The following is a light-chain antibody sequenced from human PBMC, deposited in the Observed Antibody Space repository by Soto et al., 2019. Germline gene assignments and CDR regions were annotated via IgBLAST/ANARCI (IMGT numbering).Light chain of an antibody. V-gene: IGKV3-11*01. CDR3: QQRSNWPIT. CDR2: DAS. J-gene: IGKJ3*01. CDR1: QSVSSY. Sequence: EIVLTQSPATLSLSPGERATLSCRASQSVSSYLAWYQQKPGQAPRLLIYDASNRATGIPARFSGSGSGTDFTLTIISLEPEDFAVYYCQQRSNWPITFGPGTKVDIK.